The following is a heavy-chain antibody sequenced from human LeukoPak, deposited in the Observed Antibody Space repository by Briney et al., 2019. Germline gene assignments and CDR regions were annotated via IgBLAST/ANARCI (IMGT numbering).Heavy chain of an antibody. J-gene: IGHJ4*02. D-gene: IGHD5-12*01. Sequence: GGSLRLSCAASGFTFSSNYMSWVRQAPGKGLDWVSVIYSGGNTYYADSVKGRFTISRDNSKNTLYLQMNSLRAEDTAVYYCARRVATDFYFDHWGQGTLVTVSS. CDR1: GFTFSSNY. V-gene: IGHV3-66*04. CDR2: IYSGGNT. CDR3: ARRVATDFYFDH.